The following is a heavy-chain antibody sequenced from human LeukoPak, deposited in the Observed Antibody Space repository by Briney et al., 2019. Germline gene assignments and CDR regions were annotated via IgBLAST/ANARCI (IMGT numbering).Heavy chain of an antibody. CDR2: ISAYNGNT. V-gene: IGHV1-18*01. J-gene: IGHJ6*03. CDR1: GYTFTSYG. CDR3: ARVPSITMVRGSYMDV. D-gene: IGHD3-10*01. Sequence: ASVKVSCKASGYTFTSYGISWVRQAPGQGLGWMGWISAYNGNTNYAQKLQGRVTMTTDTSTSTAYMELRSLRSDDTAVYYCARVPSITMVRGSYMDVWGKGTTVTVSS.